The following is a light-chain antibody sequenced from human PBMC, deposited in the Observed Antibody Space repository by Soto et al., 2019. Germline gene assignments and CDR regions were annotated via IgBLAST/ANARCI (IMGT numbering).Light chain of an antibody. CDR3: QHYNSYSEA. Sequence: DIQMTQSPSTLSASVGDRVTITCRASQSISSWLAWYQQKPGKAPKLLIYDASSLESGVPSRFSGSGSGTEFTLTISSLQPDDFATYYCQHYNSYSEAFGQGTMVDNK. V-gene: IGKV1-5*01. CDR1: QSISSW. CDR2: DAS. J-gene: IGKJ1*01.